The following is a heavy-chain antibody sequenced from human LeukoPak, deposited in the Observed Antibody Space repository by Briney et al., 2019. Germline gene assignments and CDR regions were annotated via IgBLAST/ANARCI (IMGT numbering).Heavy chain of an antibody. J-gene: IGHJ4*02. CDR2: ISPDGIGT. V-gene: IGHV3-43*02. D-gene: IGHD5-24*01. Sequence: PGGSLRLSCVASGLNFDDSAMHWVRQAPGKGLEWVSLISPDGIGTFYADSVRGRFSISRDNGKHSLFLQMTSLRTEDTANCVRESGKFDYWGQGTLVAVSS. CDR3: ESGKFDY. CDR1: GLNFDDSA.